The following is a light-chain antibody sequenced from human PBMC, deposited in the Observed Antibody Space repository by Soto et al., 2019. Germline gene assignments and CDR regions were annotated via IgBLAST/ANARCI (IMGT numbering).Light chain of an antibody. V-gene: IGKV1-5*03. CDR2: SSS. CDR1: QSIGKG. CDR3: QQYNTVSS. Sequence: IQMSQSPSTLSASLGETVTITCRASQSIGKGLAWHQQKPGQAPDLLIHSSSTLQSGDPSRFSGSGSGTEFTLTITNVQPDDSATYYCQQYNTVSSFGQGTRLEI. J-gene: IGKJ2*03.